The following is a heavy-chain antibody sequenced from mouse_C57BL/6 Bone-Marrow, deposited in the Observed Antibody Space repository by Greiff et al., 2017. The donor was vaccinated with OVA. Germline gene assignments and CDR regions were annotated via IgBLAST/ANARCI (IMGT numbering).Heavy chain of an antibody. CDR3: ARGSIYYGTLYAMDY. D-gene: IGHD2-1*01. V-gene: IGHV1-52*01. J-gene: IGHJ4*01. CDR1: GYTFTSYW. Sequence: QVHVKQPGAELVRPGSSVKLSCKASGYTFTSYWMHWVKQRPIQGLEWIGNIDPSDSETHYNQKFKDKATLTVDKSSSTAYMQLSSLTSEDSAVYYCARGSIYYGTLYAMDYWGQGTSVTVSS. CDR2: IDPSDSET.